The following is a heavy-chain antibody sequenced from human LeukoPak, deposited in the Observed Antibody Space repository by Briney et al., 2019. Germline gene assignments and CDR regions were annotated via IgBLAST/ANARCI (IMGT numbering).Heavy chain of an antibody. Sequence: QAGGSLRLSCAASGFTFSSYSMNWVRQAPGKGLEWVSYISSSSSPIYYADSLKGRFTISRDNAKNSLFLQMNSLRAEDTAVYYCARVTSRSGYYFDYWGQGSLVTVSS. V-gene: IGHV3-48*01. D-gene: IGHD1-14*01. CDR1: GFTFSSYS. CDR3: ARVTSRSGYYFDY. J-gene: IGHJ4*02. CDR2: ISSSSSPI.